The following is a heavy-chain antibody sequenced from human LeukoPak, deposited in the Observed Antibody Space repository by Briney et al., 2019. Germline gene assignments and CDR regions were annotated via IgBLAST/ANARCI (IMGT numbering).Heavy chain of an antibody. V-gene: IGHV3-74*01. CDR1: GFTFSSYW. CDR3: VRGGESTWS. Sequence: GGSLRLSCAASGFTFSSYWMHWVRQAPGKGPVWVSRINNDGSGTTYADSVKGRFTVSRDDAKNTLYLQMNSLRAEDTAVYYCVRGGESTWSWGQGTLVTVSS. D-gene: IGHD2-15*01. CDR2: INNDGSGT. J-gene: IGHJ5*02.